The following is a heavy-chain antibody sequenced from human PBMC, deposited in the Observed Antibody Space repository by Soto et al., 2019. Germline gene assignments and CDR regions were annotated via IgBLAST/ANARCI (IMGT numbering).Heavy chain of an antibody. CDR2: ILVDGRT. D-gene: IGHD2-8*02. CDR1: GFICSSYD. J-gene: IGHJ3*02. Sequence: PGGSLRLSCAASGFICSSYDMSWVRQAPGKGLEWVSTILVDGRTFYVNSVKGRFTISRDSSQNTVYLQMKSLTAGDTALYYCAKATATGGGAFDICGQGTMVTVSS. V-gene: IGHV3-23*01. CDR3: AKATATGGGAFDI.